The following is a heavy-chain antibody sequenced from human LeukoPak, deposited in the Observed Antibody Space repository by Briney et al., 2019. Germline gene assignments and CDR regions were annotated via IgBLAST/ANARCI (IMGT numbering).Heavy chain of an antibody. J-gene: IGHJ4*02. CDR3: AKERQTGDYFTSDY. V-gene: IGHV3-23*01. CDR1: GFTFSSYA. CDR2: IGSSGDTT. Sequence: GGSLRLSCAASGFTFSSYAMSWVRQAPGKGLEWVSSIGSSGDTTYYAGSVKGRFTISRDNSENTLYLQMNSLTVDDTAVYFCAKERQTGDYFTSDYWGQGTLVTVSS. D-gene: IGHD4-17*01.